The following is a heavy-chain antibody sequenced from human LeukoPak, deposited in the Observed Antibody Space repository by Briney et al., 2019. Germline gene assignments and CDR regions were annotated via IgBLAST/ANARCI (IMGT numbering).Heavy chain of an antibody. CDR2: IFYTGST. CDR1: GDXISTTRYH. D-gene: IGHD2-8*01. V-gene: IGHV4-39*01. CDR3: ARHLMSVIDP. J-gene: IGHJ5*02. Sequence: SETLSLTCAVSGDXISTTRYHWGWIRQPPGKGLEWMASIFYTGSTYYNSSLKSRVTISVDTSKNQFSLKLTSVTAADTAVYYCARHLMSVIDPWGQGTLVTVSS.